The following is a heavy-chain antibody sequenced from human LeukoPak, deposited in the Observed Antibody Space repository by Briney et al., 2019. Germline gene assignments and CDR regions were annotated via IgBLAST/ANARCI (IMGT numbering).Heavy chain of an antibody. CDR2: VYSGGSA. V-gene: IGHV4-39*01. Sequence: GSLRLSCAASGFTFSSYWMSWIRQPPGKGLEWIASVYSGGSAYYNPSLKSRVIISVDTSNNKFSLRLTSVTAADTAMYYCARHESGTGFDPWGQGTLVTVSS. CDR1: GFTFSSYW. J-gene: IGHJ5*02. CDR3: ARHESGTGFDP. D-gene: IGHD5-12*01.